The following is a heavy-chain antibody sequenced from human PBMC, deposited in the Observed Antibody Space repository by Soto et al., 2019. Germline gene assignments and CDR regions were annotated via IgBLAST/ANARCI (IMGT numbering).Heavy chain of an antibody. Sequence: GASVKVSCKASGYTFTSYYMHWVRQAPGQGLEWMGIINPSGGSTSYAQKFQGRVTMTRDTSTSTVYMELSSLRSEDTAVYYCARVTFLQMGMAGAFDIWGQGTMVTVSS. CDR3: ARVTFLQMGMAGAFDI. CDR2: INPSGGST. CDR1: GYTFTSYY. D-gene: IGHD3-16*01. V-gene: IGHV1-46*03. J-gene: IGHJ3*02.